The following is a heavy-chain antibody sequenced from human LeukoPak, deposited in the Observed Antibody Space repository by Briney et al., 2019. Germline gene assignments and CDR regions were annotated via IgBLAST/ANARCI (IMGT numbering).Heavy chain of an antibody. V-gene: IGHV3-7*03. CDR2: IKQDGSEK. CDR3: ARVGSTSSYYYYYGMDV. J-gene: IGHJ6*02. D-gene: IGHD2-2*01. Sequence: GGSLRLSCAASGFTFSSYWMSWVRQAPGKGLEWVANIKQDGSEKYYVDSVKGRFTISRDNAKNSLYLQMNSLRAEDTAVYYCARVGSTSSYYYYYGMDVWGQGTTVTVSS. CDR1: GFTFSSYW.